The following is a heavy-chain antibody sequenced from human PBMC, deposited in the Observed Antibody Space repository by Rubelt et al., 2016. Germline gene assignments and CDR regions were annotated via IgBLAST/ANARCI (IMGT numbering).Heavy chain of an antibody. Sequence: QVQLVQSGAEVKKPGASVKVSCKASGYTFTSHGMTWVRQAPGQGLEWMGWISAYSGNTHYAQKFQCRATLTPNTSTGTAYMELRSLRSDETAVYYCARGRLATTSIFWGQGTPVTVSS. D-gene: IGHD1-26*01. J-gene: IGHJ4*02. CDR3: ARGRLATTSIF. CDR1: GYTFTSHG. CDR2: ISAYSGNT. V-gene: IGHV1-18*01.